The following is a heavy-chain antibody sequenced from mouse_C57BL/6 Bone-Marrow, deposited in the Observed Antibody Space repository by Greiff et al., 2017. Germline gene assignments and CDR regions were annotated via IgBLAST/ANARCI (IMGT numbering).Heavy chain of an antibody. CDR2: INPNNGGT. V-gene: IGHV1-26*01. J-gene: IGHJ2*01. CDR1: GYTFTDYY. D-gene: IGHD2-13*01. Sequence: VQLQQSGPELVKPGASVKISCKASGYTFTDYYMNWVKQSHGKSLEWIGDINPNNGGTSYNQKFKGKATLTVDKSSSTAYMELRSLTSEDSAVYYCASGDVDYWGQGTTLTVSS. CDR3: ASGDVDY.